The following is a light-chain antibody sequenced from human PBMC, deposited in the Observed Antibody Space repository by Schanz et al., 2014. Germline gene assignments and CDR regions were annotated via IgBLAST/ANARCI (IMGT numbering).Light chain of an antibody. J-gene: IGLJ3*02. CDR3: SSYTITTTWV. Sequence: QSALTQPASVSGSPGQSITISCTGTSSDVGGYNHVSWYQQYPGKAPKLMIYDVNNRPSGVSNRFSGSKSGNTASLTISGLQAEDEADYYCSSYTITTTWVFGGGTKLTVL. CDR1: SSDVGGYNH. V-gene: IGLV2-14*01. CDR2: DVN.